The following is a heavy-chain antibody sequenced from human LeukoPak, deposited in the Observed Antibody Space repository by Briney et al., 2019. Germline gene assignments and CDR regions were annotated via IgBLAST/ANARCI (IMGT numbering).Heavy chain of an antibody. CDR3: ARVRTGYSSYWDFDL. D-gene: IGHD4-11*01. Sequence: KASETLSLTCAVYGGSFSGYYWSWIRQPPGKGLEWIGEINHSGSTNYNPSLKSRVTISVDTSKNQFSLKLSSVTAADTAVYYCARVRTGYSSYWDFDLWGRGTLVTVSS. CDR1: GGSFSGYY. J-gene: IGHJ2*01. CDR2: INHSGST. V-gene: IGHV4-34*01.